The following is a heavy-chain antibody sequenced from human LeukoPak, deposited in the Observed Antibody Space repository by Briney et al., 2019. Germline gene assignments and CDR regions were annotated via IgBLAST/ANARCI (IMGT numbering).Heavy chain of an antibody. D-gene: IGHD3-9*01. J-gene: IGHJ4*02. CDR2: INPSGGST. V-gene: IGHV1-46*01. CDR3: ARDRRGAATGSYVFDY. Sequence: ASVKVSCKASGYTFTSYGISWVRQAPGQGLEWMAIINPSGGSTSYAQKFQGRLTMTRDMSTSTVYMALSSLRSEDTAVYYCARDRRGAATGSYVFDYWGQGTLVTVSS. CDR1: GYTFTSYG.